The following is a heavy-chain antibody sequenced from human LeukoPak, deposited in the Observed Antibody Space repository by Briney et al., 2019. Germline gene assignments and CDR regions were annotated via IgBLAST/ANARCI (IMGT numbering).Heavy chain of an antibody. V-gene: IGHV3-7*03. CDR1: GFTFSSYW. Sequence: GGSLRLSCAASGFTFSSYWMNWVRRAPGKGLEWVANIKQDGSEKNYVDSVKGRFTISRDNAKNSLYLQMNNLRVEDTAMYYCAGGTGFIIKDWGQGTLVTVSS. J-gene: IGHJ4*02. D-gene: IGHD3-9*01. CDR3: AGGTGFIIKD. CDR2: IKQDGSEK.